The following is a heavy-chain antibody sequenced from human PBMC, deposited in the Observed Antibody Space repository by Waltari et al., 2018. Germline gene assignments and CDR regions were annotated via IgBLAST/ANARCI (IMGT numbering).Heavy chain of an antibody. J-gene: IGHJ4*02. CDR3: ATSGWYCFDY. CDR2: IKQDGSEK. V-gene: IGHV3-7*01. CDR1: GFPLSSFW. D-gene: IGHD6-19*01. Sequence: EVQLVESGGGLVQPGGSLIPSCPASGFPLSSFWMNWVRQTPGKGLEWVAGIKQDGSEKYYADSVKGRFTISRDNAKNSLYLQMNSLRAEDTAVYYCATSGWYCFDYWGQGTLVTVSS.